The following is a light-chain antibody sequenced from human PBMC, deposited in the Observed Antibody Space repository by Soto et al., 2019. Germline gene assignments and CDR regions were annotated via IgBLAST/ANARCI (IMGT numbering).Light chain of an antibody. CDR1: QSVRSY. CDR3: QQRRNWLLS. CDR2: GAS. Sequence: EVVLTQSPATLSLSPGESATLSCSASQSVRSYLAWYQQKPGQAPRLLIYGASNRATGIPARFSSSGSGTDFTLTISGLAPEDFAVYYCQQRRNWLLSFGGGTKVEIK. V-gene: IGKV3-11*01. J-gene: IGKJ4*01.